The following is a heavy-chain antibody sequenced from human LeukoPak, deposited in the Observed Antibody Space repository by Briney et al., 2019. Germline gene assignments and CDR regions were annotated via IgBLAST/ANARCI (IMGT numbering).Heavy chain of an antibody. V-gene: IGHV3-30*03. CDR2: ISYDGSNK. J-gene: IGHJ4*02. CDR3: ARALGRTFSGPFDY. D-gene: IGHD6-25*01. CDR1: GFTFSFYW. Sequence: GGSLRLSCAASGFTFSFYWMSWVCQAPGKGLEWVAVISYDGSNKYYADSVKGRFTISRDNSKNTLYLQMNSLRAEDTAVYYCARALGRTFSGPFDYWGQGTLVTVSS.